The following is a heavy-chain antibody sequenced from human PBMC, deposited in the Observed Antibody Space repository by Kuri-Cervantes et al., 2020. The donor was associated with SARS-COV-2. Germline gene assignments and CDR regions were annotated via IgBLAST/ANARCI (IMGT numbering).Heavy chain of an antibody. V-gene: IGHV5-10-1*01. CDR2: IDPSDSYT. CDR3: ASNYYGSGK. Sequence: KVSCKGSGYSFTSYWISWVRQMPGKGLEWMGRIDPSDSYTNYSSSFQGHVTISADKSISTAYLQWSSLKASDTAMYYCASNYYGSGKWGQGTLVTVSS. J-gene: IGHJ4*02. CDR1: GYSFTSYW. D-gene: IGHD3-10*01.